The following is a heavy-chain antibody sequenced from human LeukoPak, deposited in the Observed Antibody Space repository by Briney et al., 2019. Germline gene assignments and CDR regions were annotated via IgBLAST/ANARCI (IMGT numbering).Heavy chain of an antibody. V-gene: IGHV1-24*01. CDR3: ATLDQLWFDY. CDR2: FDPEDGET. Sequence: VASVKVSCKVSGYTLTELSMHWVRQPPGKGLDWMGGFDPEDGETNYAQKFQSRVTMTEHTSTDPAYMELNSLRSEDTAVYYCATLDQLWFDYWGQGTLVTVSS. J-gene: IGHJ4*02. CDR1: GYTLTELS. D-gene: IGHD5-18*01.